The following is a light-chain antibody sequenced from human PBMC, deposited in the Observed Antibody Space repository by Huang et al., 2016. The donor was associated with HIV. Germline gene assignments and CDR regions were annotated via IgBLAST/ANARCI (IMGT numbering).Light chain of an antibody. CDR1: QSVSSN. J-gene: IGKJ1*01. V-gene: IGKV3-15*01. CDR2: GTS. CDR3: QQYNNWPGT. Sequence: EIVMTQSPATLSVSPGKRATLSCRASQSVSSNVAWYQQKPGQAPRLLIYGTSTRATGISDRFSGSGSGTGFTLTINSLQSEDFAIYYCQQYNNWPGTFGQGTKVEIK.